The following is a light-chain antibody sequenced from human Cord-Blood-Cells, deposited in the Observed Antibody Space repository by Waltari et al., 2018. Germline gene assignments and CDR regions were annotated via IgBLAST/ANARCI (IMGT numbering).Light chain of an antibody. CDR3: QQSYSTPWT. CDR1: QSISSY. Sequence: DIQMTQSPSSLSASVGDRVTITCRASQSISSYLNWYQQKPGKAPKLLSYAASSLQSGVPSRFSCSGSGTDFTLTISSLQPEDFATYYCQQSYSTPWTFGQGTKVEIK. V-gene: IGKV1-39*01. CDR2: AAS. J-gene: IGKJ1*01.